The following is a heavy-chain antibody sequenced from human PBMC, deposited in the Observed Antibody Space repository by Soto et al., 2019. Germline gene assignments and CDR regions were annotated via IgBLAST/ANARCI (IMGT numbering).Heavy chain of an antibody. Sequence: QVQLVQSGAEVKKPGASVKVSCKASGYTFTNFGISWVRQAPGQGLEWMGWISAYNGNPNYAQNIQGRVTMTADTSTSTAYRELRRLRSADPALYYCTRRSTPIDYWGQGTRVSVSS. V-gene: IGHV1-18*01. CDR2: ISAYNGNP. CDR1: GYTFTNFG. J-gene: IGHJ4*02. D-gene: IGHD2-15*01. CDR3: TRRSTPIDY.